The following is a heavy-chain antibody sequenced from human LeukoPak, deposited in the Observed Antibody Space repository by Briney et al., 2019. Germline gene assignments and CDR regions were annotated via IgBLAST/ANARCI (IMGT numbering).Heavy chain of an antibody. D-gene: IGHD2-15*01. V-gene: IGHV4-34*01. J-gene: IGHJ4*02. CDR2: INHSGST. Sequence: SETLSLTCAVYGGSFSGYYWSWIRQPPGKGLEWIGEINHSGSTNYNPSLKSRVTISVDTSKNQFSLKLSSVTAADTAVYYCARVTGYCSGGSCYHRFDYWGQGTLVTVPS. CDR3: ARVTGYCSGGSCYHRFDY. CDR1: GGSFSGYY.